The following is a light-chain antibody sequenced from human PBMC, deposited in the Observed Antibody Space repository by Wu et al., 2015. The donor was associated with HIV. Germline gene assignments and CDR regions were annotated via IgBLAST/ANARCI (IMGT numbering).Light chain of an antibody. CDR3: QQSYSSPLFT. J-gene: IGKJ3*01. CDR2: GAS. V-gene: IGKV1-39*01. CDR1: QSINTF. Sequence: DIQMTQSPPSLSASVGDRITITCRASQSINTFLNWYQHKPGKAPKLLIYGASSLHSGVPSRFSGSGSGTDFTLTISSLEPEDFATYYCQQSYSSPLFTFGPGTKWKSN.